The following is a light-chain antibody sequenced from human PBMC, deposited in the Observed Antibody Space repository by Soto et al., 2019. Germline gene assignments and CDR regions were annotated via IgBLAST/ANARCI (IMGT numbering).Light chain of an antibody. J-gene: IGKJ4*01. CDR2: ATS. Sequence: DVQMTQSPSSLSAFVGDRVTITCRASQGIAPYLAWFQQKPGKVPKLLIYATSTLQSGVPSRFSGSGSGTDFTLTISSLQPEDVGTYYCKKYNSATLTFGGGTKVEIK. CDR3: KKYNSATLT. CDR1: QGIAPY. V-gene: IGKV1-27*01.